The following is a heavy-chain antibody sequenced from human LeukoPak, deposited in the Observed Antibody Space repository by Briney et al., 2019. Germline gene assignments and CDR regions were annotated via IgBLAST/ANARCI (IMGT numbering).Heavy chain of an antibody. V-gene: IGHV4-4*07. Sequence: SETLSLTCTVSGGSISSYYWSWIRQPAGKGLEWIGRIYTSGSTNYNPSLKSRVTMSVDTSKNQFSLKLSSVTAAGTAVYYCARDVLTTVTSNWFDPWGQGTLVTVSS. J-gene: IGHJ5*02. CDR1: GGSISSYY. D-gene: IGHD4-17*01. CDR3: ARDVLTTVTSNWFDP. CDR2: IYTSGST.